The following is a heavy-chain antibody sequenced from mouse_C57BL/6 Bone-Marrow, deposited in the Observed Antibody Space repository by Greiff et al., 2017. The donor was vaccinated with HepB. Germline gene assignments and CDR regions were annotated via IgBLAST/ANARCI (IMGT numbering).Heavy chain of an antibody. J-gene: IGHJ4*01. CDR2: IYPRSGNT. CDR1: GYTFTSYG. V-gene: IGHV1-81*01. CDR3: ARRFHYYAMDY. Sequence: VMLVESGAELARPGASVKLSCKASGYTFTSYGISWVKQRTGQGLEWIGEIYPRSGNTYYNEKFKGKATLTADKSSSTAYMELRSLTSEDSAVYFCARRFHYYAMDYWGQGTSVTVSS.